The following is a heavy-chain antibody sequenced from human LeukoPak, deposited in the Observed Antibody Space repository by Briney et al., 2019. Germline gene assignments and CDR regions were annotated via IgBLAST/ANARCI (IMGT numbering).Heavy chain of an antibody. CDR3: AKDRSLYQYSSSWYYFDY. CDR2: IRYDGSNK. CDR1: GFTFSSYG. J-gene: IGHJ4*02. D-gene: IGHD6-13*01. Sequence: GGSLRLSCAASGFTFSSYGMHWVRQAPGKGREWLAFIRYDGSNKYYADSVKGRFTISRDNYKNTLYLQMNSLRAEDTAVYYCAKDRSLYQYSSSWYYFDYWGQGTLVTVSS. V-gene: IGHV3-30*02.